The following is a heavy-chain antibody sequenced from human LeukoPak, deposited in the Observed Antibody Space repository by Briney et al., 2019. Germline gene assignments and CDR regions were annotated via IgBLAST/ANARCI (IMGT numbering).Heavy chain of an antibody. J-gene: IGHJ4*02. V-gene: IGHV3-30*18. CDR3: AKDNQWLAEGSLDY. D-gene: IGHD6-19*01. Sequence: GGSLRLSCAASGFTFSSYGMHWVRQAPGKGLEWVAVISYDGSNKYYADSVKGRFTISRDNSKNTLYLQMNSLRAEDTAVYYCAKDNQWLAEGSLDYWGQGTLVTVSS. CDR2: ISYDGSNK. CDR1: GFTFSSYG.